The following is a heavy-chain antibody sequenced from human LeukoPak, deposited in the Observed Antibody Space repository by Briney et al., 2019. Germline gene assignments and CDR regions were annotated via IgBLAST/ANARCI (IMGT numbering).Heavy chain of an antibody. V-gene: IGHV3-48*03. CDR1: GFTFSSYE. CDR3: VRDDGATKPC. D-gene: IGHD1-26*01. Sequence: GGSLRLSCAASGFTFSSYEMNWVRQAPEKGLEWVAGISDSGGSTNYADSVKGRFTISRDNAKNSLYLQMNSLRVEDTAVYYCVRDDGATKPCWGQGTLVTVSS. J-gene: IGHJ4*02. CDR2: ISDSGGST.